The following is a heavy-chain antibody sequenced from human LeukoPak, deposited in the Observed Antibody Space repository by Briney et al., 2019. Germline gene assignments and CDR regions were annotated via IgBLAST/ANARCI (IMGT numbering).Heavy chain of an antibody. CDR2: INPNSGGT. CDR3: ARGRDSGITGTSAPLWDY. D-gene: IGHD1-20*01. CDR1: GYTSTSYG. Sequence: ASVKVSCKASGYTSTSYGISWVRQAPGQGLEWMGWINPNSGGTNYAQKFQGRVTMTRDTSISTAYMELSRLRSDDTAVYHCARGRDSGITGTSAPLWDYWGQGTLVTVSS. J-gene: IGHJ4*02. V-gene: IGHV1-2*02.